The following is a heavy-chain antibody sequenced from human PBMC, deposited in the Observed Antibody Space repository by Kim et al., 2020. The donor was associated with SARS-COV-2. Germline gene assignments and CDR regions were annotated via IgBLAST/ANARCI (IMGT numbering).Heavy chain of an antibody. J-gene: IGHJ4*02. V-gene: IGHV4-39*01. CDR3: ARQWNWGDNGEPFDS. CDR1: GDSITRSDYY. Sequence: SETLSLTCTISGDSITRSDYYWGWVRQPPGKGLECIGRMYYMGNSHFNPSLKSRVTMSVDSPNNQLSLSLSSVTAAASGGYYCARQWNWGDNGEPFDSWRQRAPVGVSS. D-gene: IGHD2-21*02. CDR2: MYYMGNS.